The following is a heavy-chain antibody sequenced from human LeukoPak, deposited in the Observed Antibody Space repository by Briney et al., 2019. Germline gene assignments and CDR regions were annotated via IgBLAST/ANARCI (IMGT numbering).Heavy chain of an antibody. CDR3: ARVQRYSYSYGYTFDY. J-gene: IGHJ4*02. CDR2: IKQDGSEK. CDR1: GFTFSSYW. Sequence: GGSLRLSCAASGFTFSSYWMSWVRQAPGKGLEWVANIKQDGSEKYYVDSVKGRFTISRDNAKNSLYLQMNSLRAEDTAVYYCARVQRYSYSYGYTFDYWGQGTLVTVSS. D-gene: IGHD5-18*01. V-gene: IGHV3-7*01.